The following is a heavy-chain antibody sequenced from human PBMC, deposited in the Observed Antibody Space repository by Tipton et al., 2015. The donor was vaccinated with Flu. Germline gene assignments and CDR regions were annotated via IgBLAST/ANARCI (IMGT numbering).Heavy chain of an antibody. CDR1: GDSISSDYY. Sequence: TLPLTCAVSGDSISSDYYWGWIRQLPGKGLEWIGTVSRTGSTIYNPSLKSRATISIDTSKNQFSLTMKSVTATDMAVYYCARRDYSNYVSEPKNWFDSWGQGTQVTVSS. V-gene: IGHV4-38-2*01. CDR3: ARRDYSNYVSEPKNWFDS. D-gene: IGHD4-11*01. CDR2: VSRTGST. J-gene: IGHJ5*01.